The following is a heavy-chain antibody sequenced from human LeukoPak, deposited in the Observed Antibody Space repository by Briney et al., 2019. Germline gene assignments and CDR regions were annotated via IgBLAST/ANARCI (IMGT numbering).Heavy chain of an antibody. J-gene: IGHJ4*02. V-gene: IGHV1-69*02. Sequence: SVKVSCKASGYTFTSYTISWVRQAPGQGLEWMGRIIPILGIADYAQKFQGRATITADKSTSTAYMELSSLRSEDTAVYYCASTASDYYDSSGYYLDYWGQGTLVTVSS. CDR1: GYTFTSYT. D-gene: IGHD3-22*01. CDR3: ASTASDYYDSSGYYLDY. CDR2: IIPILGIA.